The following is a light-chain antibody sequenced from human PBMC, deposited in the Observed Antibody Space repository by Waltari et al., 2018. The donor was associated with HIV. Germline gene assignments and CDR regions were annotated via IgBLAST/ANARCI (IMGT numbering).Light chain of an antibody. Sequence: DIEMIQSPSSLSASVGDRVTITCRASQTVSRFLNWYQQKPGKAPKLLIYEASTLQSGVPSRFSGSGSGTDFTLSISSLQPEDFATYYCQQSNSRPWTFGPGTKVDIK. CDR3: QQSNSRPWT. CDR1: QTVSRF. J-gene: IGKJ1*01. CDR2: EAS. V-gene: IGKV1-39*01.